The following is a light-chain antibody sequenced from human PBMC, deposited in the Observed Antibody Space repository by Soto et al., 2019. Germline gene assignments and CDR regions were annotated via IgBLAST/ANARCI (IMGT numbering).Light chain of an antibody. CDR3: QQSYTTPRT. CDR1: QYISNW. V-gene: IGKV1-39*01. Sequence: DIQMTQSPSALSASVGDRVIITCRASQYISNWVAWYQQKPGKAPKLLIYDASTLESGVPSRFRGSGSETDFTLTITSLQPEDFATYYCQQSYTTPRTFGQGTKVDIK. CDR2: DAS. J-gene: IGKJ1*01.